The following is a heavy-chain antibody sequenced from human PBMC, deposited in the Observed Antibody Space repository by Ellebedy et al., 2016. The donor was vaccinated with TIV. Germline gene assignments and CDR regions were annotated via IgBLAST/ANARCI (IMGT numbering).Heavy chain of an antibody. D-gene: IGHD6-13*01. CDR3: AKVAARGRYSDSWNYFDY. J-gene: IGHJ4*02. CDR1: GFAFSNYA. Sequence: GGSLRLXXAASGFAFSNYAMHWVRQAPGKGLEWVAVISYDGSAEYYADSVKGRFTISRDNPRKTLFLQMDGLKTEDRAVYYCAKVAARGRYSDSWNYFDYWGQGTLVTVSS. V-gene: IGHV3-30*18. CDR2: ISYDGSAE.